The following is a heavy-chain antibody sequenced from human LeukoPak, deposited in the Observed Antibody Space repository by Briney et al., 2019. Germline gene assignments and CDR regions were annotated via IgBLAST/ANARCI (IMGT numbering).Heavy chain of an antibody. J-gene: IGHJ6*02. CDR3: TRIFDYYGSGSYYNYYYYGMDV. D-gene: IGHD3-10*01. CDR1: GFTFGDYA. Sequence: PGGSLRLSCTASGFTFGDYAMSWVRQAPGKGLEWVGFFRGKAYGGTTEYAASVKGRFTISRDDSKSIAYLQMNSLKTEDTGVYYCTRIFDYYGSGSYYNYYYYGMDVWGQGTTVTVSS. CDR2: FRGKAYGGTT. V-gene: IGHV3-49*04.